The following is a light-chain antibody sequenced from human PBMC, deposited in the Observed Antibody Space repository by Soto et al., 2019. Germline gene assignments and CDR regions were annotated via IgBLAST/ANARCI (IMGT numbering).Light chain of an antibody. Sequence: EIVLSQSPGTLSLSPGERATLSCRASQSVSSSYLAWYQQKPGQAPRLLIHGASSRATGIPDRISGSGSGTDFTLTISRLEPEDFAVYYCQQYGSSPITFGQGTRLAI. J-gene: IGKJ5*01. CDR2: GAS. V-gene: IGKV3-20*01. CDR1: QSVSSSY. CDR3: QQYGSSPIT.